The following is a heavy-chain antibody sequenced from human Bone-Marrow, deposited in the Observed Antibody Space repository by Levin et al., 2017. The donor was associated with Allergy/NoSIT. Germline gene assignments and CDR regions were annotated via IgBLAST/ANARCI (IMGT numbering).Heavy chain of an antibody. CDR1: GGSISSYY. V-gene: IGHV4-4*07. D-gene: IGHD2-15*01. CDR3: ARATGYCSGGSCYGGLVYDP. J-gene: IGHJ5*02. CDR2: IYTSGST. Sequence: ESLKISCTVSGGSISSYYWSWIRQPAGKGLEWIGRIYTSGSTNYNPSLKSRVTMSVDTSKNQFSLKLSSVTAADTAVYYCARATGYCSGGSCYGGLVYDPWGQGTLVTVSS.